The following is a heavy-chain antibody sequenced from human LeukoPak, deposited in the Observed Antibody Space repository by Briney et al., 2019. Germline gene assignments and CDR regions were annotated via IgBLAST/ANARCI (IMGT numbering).Heavy chain of an antibody. CDR3: ARARDYYDSSSYPNWFDP. CDR2: INSSGST. D-gene: IGHD3-22*01. Sequence: SETQSLICTVSGGSMSSYYGPWIRQPAGKGLEWIGRINSSGSTNYNPSLKSRVTMSVDKSQNQFSLQLSSVTAADTAVYYCARARDYYDSSSYPNWFDPWGQGTLVTVSS. V-gene: IGHV4-4*07. J-gene: IGHJ5*02. CDR1: GGSMSSYY.